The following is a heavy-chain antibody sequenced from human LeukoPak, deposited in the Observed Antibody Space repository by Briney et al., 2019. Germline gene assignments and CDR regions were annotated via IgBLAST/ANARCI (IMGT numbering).Heavy chain of an antibody. D-gene: IGHD2-2*02. Sequence: ASVKVSCKASGGTFSSYTISWVRQAPGQGLEWMGRIIPILGIANYAQKFQGRVTITAGKSTSTAYMELSSLRSEDTAVYYCARGVVPAAIPRAFDPWGQGTLVTVSS. CDR2: IIPILGIA. CDR3: ARGVVPAAIPRAFDP. J-gene: IGHJ5*02. CDR1: GGTFSSYT. V-gene: IGHV1-69*02.